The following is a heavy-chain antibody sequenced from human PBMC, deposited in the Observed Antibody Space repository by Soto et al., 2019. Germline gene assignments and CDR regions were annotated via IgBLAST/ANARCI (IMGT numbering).Heavy chain of an antibody. CDR1: GGSITSSSHF. CDR2: IYFTGNT. J-gene: IGHJ5*02. D-gene: IGHD6-25*01. Sequence: SETLSLTCSASGGSITSSSHFWGWVRQPPGKGLEWIGTIYFTGNTYYTPSIKSRLTMSIDTSKNEFTLRLNSVTAADTAVYYCAGQTFTIAAASYGRSNWFDPWGPGTLVTVSS. V-gene: IGHV4-39*01. CDR3: AGQTFTIAAASYGRSNWFDP.